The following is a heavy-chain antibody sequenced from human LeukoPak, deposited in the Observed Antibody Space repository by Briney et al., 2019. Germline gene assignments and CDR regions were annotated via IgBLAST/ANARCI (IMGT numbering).Heavy chain of an antibody. J-gene: IGHJ2*01. CDR3: ARPREIAVAGTPGSWYFDL. V-gene: IGHV4-59*01. Sequence: SETLSLTCNVSGGSISPYYWSWIRQPPGKGLEWIGSISYSGSANYSPSLKSRVSISVDTSKNQFSLKLNSVTAADTAVYYCARPREIAVAGTPGSWYFDLWGRGTLVTVSS. CDR2: ISYSGSA. D-gene: IGHD6-19*01. CDR1: GGSISPYY.